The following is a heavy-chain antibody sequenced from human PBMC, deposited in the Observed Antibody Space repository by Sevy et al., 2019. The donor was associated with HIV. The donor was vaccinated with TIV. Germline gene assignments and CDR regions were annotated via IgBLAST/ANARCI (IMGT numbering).Heavy chain of an antibody. CDR3: ARATTLGIAAAGGGKLGMDV. V-gene: IGHV3-53*01. Sequence: GGSLRLSCAASGFTVSSNYMSWVRQAPGKGLEWVSVIYSGGSTYYADSVKGRFPISRDNSKNTLYLQMNSRRAEDTAVYYCARATTLGIAAAGGGKLGMDVWGQGTTVTVSS. D-gene: IGHD6-13*01. J-gene: IGHJ6*02. CDR2: IYSGGST. CDR1: GFTVSSNY.